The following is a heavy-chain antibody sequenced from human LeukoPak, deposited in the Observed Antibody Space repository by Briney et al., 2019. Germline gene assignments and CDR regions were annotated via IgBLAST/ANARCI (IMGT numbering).Heavy chain of an antibody. CDR1: GGSISSSSYY. Sequence: PSEILSLTCAVSGGSISSSSYYWGWIRQPPGKGLEWIGSIYYSGSTYYNPSLKSRVTISVDTSKNQFSLKLSSVTAADTAVYYCARLFRDYDSSGYYADYWGQGTLVTVSS. D-gene: IGHD3-22*01. CDR2: IYYSGST. V-gene: IGHV4-39*01. CDR3: ARLFRDYDSSGYYADY. J-gene: IGHJ4*02.